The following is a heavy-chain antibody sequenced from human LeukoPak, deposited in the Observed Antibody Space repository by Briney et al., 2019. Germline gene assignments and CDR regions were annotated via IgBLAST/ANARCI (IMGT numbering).Heavy chain of an antibody. J-gene: IGHJ6*03. Sequence: GGSLRLSCAASGFTFSSYDIHWVRQAPGKGLEWVSSITTSSTYTFYADSVKGRFTISRDNAKNSLYLQMNSLRAEDTAIYYCARDPYNGNYGDSYYYMDVWGKGTTVTISS. CDR2: ITTSSTYT. CDR3: ARDPYNGNYGDSYYYMDV. CDR1: GFTFSSYD. V-gene: IGHV3-21*01. D-gene: IGHD1-26*01.